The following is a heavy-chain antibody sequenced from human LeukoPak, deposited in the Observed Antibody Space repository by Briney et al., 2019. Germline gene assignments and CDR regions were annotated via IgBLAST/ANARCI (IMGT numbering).Heavy chain of an antibody. CDR2: IQYSGST. CDR3: ARAPDSGGYYFDY. J-gene: IGHJ4*02. D-gene: IGHD6-19*01. Sequence: SETLSLTCIVFGGFVSRSSFYWGWIRQPPVKGLDWIGNIQYSGSTYYNPSLKRPVPISIDPSKNQLSLKLSSVTAADTAVYYCARAPDSGGYYFDYWGQGTLVTVSS. CDR1: GGFVSRSSFY. V-gene: IGHV4-39*07.